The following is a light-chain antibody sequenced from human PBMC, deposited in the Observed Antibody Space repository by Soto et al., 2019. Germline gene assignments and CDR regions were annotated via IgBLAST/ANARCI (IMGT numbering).Light chain of an antibody. V-gene: IGLV1-40*01. J-gene: IGLJ3*02. CDR3: QSYDSSLSGRWV. Sequence: QSVLTQPPSVSGAPGQRVTISCTGSSSNIGAGYDVHWYQQLPGTAPKLLIYGNSNRPSGVPDRFSGSKSGTPASLAITGLQAEDEADYYCQSYDSSLSGRWVFGGGTKLTVL. CDR2: GNS. CDR1: SSNIGAGYD.